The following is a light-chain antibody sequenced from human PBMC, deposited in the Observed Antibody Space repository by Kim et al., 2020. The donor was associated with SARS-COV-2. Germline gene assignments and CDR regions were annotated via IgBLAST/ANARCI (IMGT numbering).Light chain of an antibody. CDR1: QSISSY. V-gene: IGKV1-39*01. J-gene: IGKJ1*01. CDR2: AAS. Sequence: DIQVTQSPSSLSASVGDRVTITCRASQSISSYLNWYQQNPGKAPKLLIYAASTLQSGVPSRFSGSGSGTDFTLTISSLQVEDFATYYCQQSYNTPRTFGQGTKVDIK. CDR3: QQSYNTPRT.